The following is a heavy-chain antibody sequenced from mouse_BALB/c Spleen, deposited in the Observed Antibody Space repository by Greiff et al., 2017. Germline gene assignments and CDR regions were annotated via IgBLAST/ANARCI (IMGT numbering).Heavy chain of an antibody. J-gene: IGHJ4*01. Sequence: EVMLVESGGGLVKPGGSLKLSCAASGFAFSSYDMSWVRQTPEKRLEWVAYISSGGGSTYYPDTVKGRFTISRDNAKNTLYLQMSSLKSEDTAMYYCARRGTTVVAPHYYAMDYWGQGTSVTVSS. CDR2: ISSGGGST. CDR1: GFAFSSYD. CDR3: ARRGTTVVAPHYYAMDY. D-gene: IGHD1-1*01. V-gene: IGHV5-12-1*01.